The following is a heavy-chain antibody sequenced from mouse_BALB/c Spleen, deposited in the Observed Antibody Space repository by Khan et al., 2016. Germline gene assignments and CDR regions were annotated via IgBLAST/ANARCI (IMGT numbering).Heavy chain of an antibody. CDR2: ILPGSGYS. CDR3: ARAGYSMDY. V-gene: IGHV1-9*01. Sequence: QVRLQQSGAELMKPGASVKISCKATGYTFSNYWIEWVKQRPGHGLEWIGDILPGSGYSNSNENFKGKATFTADASSNTAYMQLISLTSEDSAVYFCARAGYSMDYWGQGTSVTVSS. J-gene: IGHJ4*01. CDR1: GYTFSNYW.